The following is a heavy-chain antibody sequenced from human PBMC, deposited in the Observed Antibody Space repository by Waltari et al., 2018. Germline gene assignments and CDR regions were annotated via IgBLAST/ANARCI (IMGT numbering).Heavy chain of an antibody. CDR2: IWCDGSKQ. D-gene: IGHD6-13*01. V-gene: IGHV3-33*01. J-gene: IGHJ4*02. Sequence: QVQLVESGGGVVQPGTSLRLSCAASGFSFPSYGMHWVRQAPGKGVEWVAVIWCDGSKQYYADSVEGRFTISRDISKSTLYLQMNSLGPQDTAVYYCARQGYSGSSLTYDYWGQGTQVTVSS. CDR1: GFSFPSYG. CDR3: ARQGYSGSSLTYDY.